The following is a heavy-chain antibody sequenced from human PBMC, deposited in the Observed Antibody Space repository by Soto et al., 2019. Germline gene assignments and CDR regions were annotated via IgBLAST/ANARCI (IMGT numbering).Heavy chain of an antibody. D-gene: IGHD2-15*01. Sequence: DVQLLESGGDSVQPGGSLRLSCAASGFTFSNYAMTWVRQAPGKGLEWVSFISAKGDTTNSIDSVKGRFTISRDNSKSTLFLQMNSLRPEDTARYFCAKGARDDSYYSASNFWGQGTRVTVSP. V-gene: IGHV3-23*01. CDR2: ISAKGDTT. CDR3: AKGARDDSYYSASNF. CDR1: GFTFSNYA. J-gene: IGHJ4*02.